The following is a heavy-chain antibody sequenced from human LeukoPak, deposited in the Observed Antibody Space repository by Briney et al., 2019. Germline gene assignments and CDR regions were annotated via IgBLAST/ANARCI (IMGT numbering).Heavy chain of an antibody. D-gene: IGHD4-17*01. CDR3: AREGIYGDYRH. Sequence: SETLSLTCTVSGGSISSGSYYWSWVRQPAGKGLEWIGRIDISGSTNYNPSLKSRVSISVDTSKNQFSLKLSSVTAADTAVYYCAREGIYGDYRHWGQGTLVTVSS. V-gene: IGHV4-61*02. CDR2: IDISGST. J-gene: IGHJ4*02. CDR1: GGSISSGSYY.